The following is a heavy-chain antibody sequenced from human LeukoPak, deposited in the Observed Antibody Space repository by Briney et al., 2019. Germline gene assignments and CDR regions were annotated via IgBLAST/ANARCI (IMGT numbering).Heavy chain of an antibody. CDR3: AKTFCSGGSCYEALFDS. D-gene: IGHD2-15*01. J-gene: IGHJ4*02. CDR2: IGAISSYV. V-gene: IGHV3-21*01. Sequence: PGGSLRLSCAASGFTFSSYNMNWVRQAPGKGLEWVSSIGAISSYVYYSDSVKGRFTISRDDSKNSLYLQMNSLRAEDTAVYYCAKTFCSGGSCYEALFDSWGKGTLVTVSS. CDR1: GFTFSSYN.